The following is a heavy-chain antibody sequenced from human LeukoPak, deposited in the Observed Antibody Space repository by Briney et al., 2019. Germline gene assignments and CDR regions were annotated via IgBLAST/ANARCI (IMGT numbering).Heavy chain of an antibody. V-gene: IGHV3-30*04. D-gene: IGHD1-26*01. CDR3: ARDYLMGGTTGKAFDI. J-gene: IGHJ3*02. CDR1: GFTFSTCA. CDR2: ISYDGNIK. Sequence: GGSLRLSCAASGFTFSTCAMSWVRQAPGKGLEWVAVISYDGNIKYYTDSVKGRFTISRDNSKNTLYLQMNSLRAEDTAVYYCARDYLMGGTTGKAFDIWGQGTMVTISS.